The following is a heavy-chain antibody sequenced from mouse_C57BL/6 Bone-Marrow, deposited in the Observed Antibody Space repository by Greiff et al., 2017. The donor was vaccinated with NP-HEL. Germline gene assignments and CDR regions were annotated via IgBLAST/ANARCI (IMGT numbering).Heavy chain of an antibody. CDR3: ARSSLRGMDY. J-gene: IGHJ4*01. V-gene: IGHV1-64*01. CDR2: IHPNSGST. D-gene: IGHD1-1*01. CDR1: GYNFTSYW. Sequence: VQLQQPGAELVKPGASVKLSCKASGYNFTSYWMHWVKQRPGQGLEWIGMIHPNSGSTNYNEKFKSKATLTVDKSSSTAYMQLSSLTSEDSAVYYCARSSLRGMDYWGQGPSVTVSS.